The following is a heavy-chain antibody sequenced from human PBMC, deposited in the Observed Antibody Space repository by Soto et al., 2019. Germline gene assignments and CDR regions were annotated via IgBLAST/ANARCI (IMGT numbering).Heavy chain of an antibody. CDR3: VEGWNDF. J-gene: IGHJ4*02. Sequence: EVQLVESGGDLVKPGGSLRLSCVTSGFMFSSAWMSWVRQAPGKGLEWVGRIKSKSDGGARDYAAPVKGRFSISRDDSKNTVYLQMNSLRAEDTALYYCVEGWNDFWGQGTLVTVSS. V-gene: IGHV3-15*01. D-gene: IGHD1-1*01. CDR2: IKSKSDGGAR. CDR1: GFMFSSAW.